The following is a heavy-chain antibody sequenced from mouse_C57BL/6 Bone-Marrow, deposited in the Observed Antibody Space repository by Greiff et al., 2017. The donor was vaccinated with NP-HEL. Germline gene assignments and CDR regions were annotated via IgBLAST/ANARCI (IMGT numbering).Heavy chain of an antibody. V-gene: IGHV5-9-1*02. J-gene: IGHJ1*03. CDR1: GFTFSSYA. Sequence: EVQVVESGEGLVKPGGSLKLSCAASGFTFSSYAMSWVRQTPEKRLEWVAYISSGGDYIYYADTVKGRFTISRDNARNTLYLQMSSLKAEDTAMYYCTRDPTLSYGNYQDWYFDVWGTGTTVTVSS. CDR3: TRDPTLSYGNYQDWYFDV. CDR2: ISSGGDYI. D-gene: IGHD2-1*01.